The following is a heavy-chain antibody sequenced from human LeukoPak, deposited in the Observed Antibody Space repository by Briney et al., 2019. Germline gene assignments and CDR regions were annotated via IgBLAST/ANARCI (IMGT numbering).Heavy chain of an antibody. J-gene: IGHJ4*02. CDR1: GYTFTSYG. D-gene: IGHD3-22*01. CDR2: ISAYNGNT. V-gene: IGHV1-18*01. CDR3: ARDRARDSSGYFPRFDY. Sequence: AASVKVSCKASGYTFTSYGISWVRQAPGQGLEWMRWISAYNGNTNYAQKLQGRVTMTTDTSTSTAYMELRSLRSDDTAVYYCARDRARDSSGYFPRFDYWGQGTLVTVSS.